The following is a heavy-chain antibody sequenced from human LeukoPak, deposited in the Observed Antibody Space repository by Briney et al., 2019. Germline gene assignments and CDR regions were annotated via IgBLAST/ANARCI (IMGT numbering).Heavy chain of an antibody. D-gene: IGHD6-19*01. CDR2: MSGSGGST. V-gene: IGHV3-23*01. Sequence: GGSLRLSCAASGFTFSSYAMSWVRQAPGKGLEWVSAMSGSGGSTYYADSVKGRFTISRDNSKNTLYLQMNSLRAEDTAVYYCAKDPTRGIAVAGLFDPWGQGTLVTVSS. J-gene: IGHJ5*02. CDR1: GFTFSSYA. CDR3: AKDPTRGIAVAGLFDP.